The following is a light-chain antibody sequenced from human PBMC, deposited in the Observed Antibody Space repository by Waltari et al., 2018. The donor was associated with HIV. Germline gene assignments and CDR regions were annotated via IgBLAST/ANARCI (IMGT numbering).Light chain of an antibody. CDR3: GTRDGSLDGVV. Sequence: QSVLTQPPSVSAAPGQKVTISCSGSSSNIGNNYVYWYQQLPGTAPKLLIYDNNKRPSGIPDRFSGSTSGTTATLGITGLQTGDEAVYYCGTRDGSLDGVVFGGGTKLTVL. CDR2: DNN. J-gene: IGLJ2*01. CDR1: SSNIGNNY. V-gene: IGLV1-51*01.